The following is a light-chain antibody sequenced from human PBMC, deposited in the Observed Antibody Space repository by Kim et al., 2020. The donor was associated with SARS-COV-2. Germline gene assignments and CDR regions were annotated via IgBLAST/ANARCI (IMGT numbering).Light chain of an antibody. Sequence: TINCGSSQSLFHISYKQNLLACYQQKPGQPPKLLIYLSSTQESGVPDRFGGSESGTDFTLTISSLQADDVAVYFYQQYYSTPFTFGGGTKVDIK. CDR1: QSLFHISYKQNL. J-gene: IGKJ4*01. CDR2: LSS. CDR3: QQYYSTPFT. V-gene: IGKV4-1*01.